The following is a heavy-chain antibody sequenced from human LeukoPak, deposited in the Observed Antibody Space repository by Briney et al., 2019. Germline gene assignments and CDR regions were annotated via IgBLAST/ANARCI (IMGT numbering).Heavy chain of an antibody. Sequence: PGGSLRLSCAASGFTFSSYSMNWVRQAPGKGLEWVSYISSSSTIYYADSVKGRFTISRDNAKNSLYLQMNSLRAEDTAVYYCATTSGWYSDYWGQGTLVTVSS. CDR3: ATTSGWYSDY. CDR1: GFTFSSYS. J-gene: IGHJ4*02. V-gene: IGHV3-48*01. CDR2: ISSSSTI. D-gene: IGHD6-19*01.